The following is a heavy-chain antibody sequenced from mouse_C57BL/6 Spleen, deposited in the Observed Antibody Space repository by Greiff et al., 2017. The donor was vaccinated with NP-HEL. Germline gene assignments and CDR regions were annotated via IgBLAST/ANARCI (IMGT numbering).Heavy chain of an antibody. D-gene: IGHD2-5*01. CDR3: VREAYYSNYGGFAY. Sequence: EVQVVESGGGLVQPKGSLKLSCAASGFTFNTYAMHWVRQAPGKGLEWVARIRSKSSNYATYYADSVKDRFTISRDDSQSMLYLQMNNLKTEDTAMYYCVREAYYSNYGGFAYWGQGTLVTVSA. J-gene: IGHJ3*01. CDR1: GFTFNTYA. CDR2: IRSKSSNYAT. V-gene: IGHV10-3*01.